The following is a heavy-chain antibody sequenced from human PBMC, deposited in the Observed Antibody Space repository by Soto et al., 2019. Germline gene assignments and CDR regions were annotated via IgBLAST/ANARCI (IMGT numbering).Heavy chain of an antibody. CDR2: ISPIFGTA. Sequence: QVQLVQSGAEVKKPGSSVKVSCKASGGTFSSYAISWVRQAPGQGLEWRGGISPIFGTANYAQKFQGRVTITADESTSTAYMELSSLRAEDTAVYYCARAPCLYCSSGLGWFDPWGQGTLVTVSS. D-gene: IGHD2-2*01. CDR3: ARAPCLYCSSGLGWFDP. J-gene: IGHJ5*02. CDR1: GGTFSSYA. V-gene: IGHV1-69*01.